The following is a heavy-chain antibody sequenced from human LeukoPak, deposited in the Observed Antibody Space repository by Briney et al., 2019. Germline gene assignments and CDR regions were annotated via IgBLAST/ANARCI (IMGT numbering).Heavy chain of an antibody. J-gene: IGHJ4*02. CDR1: GGSTSSYY. CDR3: ASFGSGIFDY. V-gene: IGHV4-59*08. CDR2: IFYSGST. D-gene: IGHD3-10*01. Sequence: SETLSLTCTVSGGSTSSYYWSWIRQPPGKGLEWIGYIFYSGSTKYNPSLKSRVTISVDTSKNQFSLRLSSVTAADTAVYYCASFGSGIFDYWGQGTLVTVSS.